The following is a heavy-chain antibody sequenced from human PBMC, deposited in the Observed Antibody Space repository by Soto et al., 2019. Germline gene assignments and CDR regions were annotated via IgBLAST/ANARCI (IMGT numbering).Heavy chain of an antibody. Sequence: PSETLSLTCTVSGGSISSYYWSWIRQPAGKGLEWIGRIYTSGSTNYNPSLKSRVTMSVDTSKNQFSLKLSSVTAADTAVYYCAREGSYSSSPSHDVYYYYGMDVWGQGTTVTVSS. V-gene: IGHV4-4*07. J-gene: IGHJ6*02. CDR3: AREGSYSSSPSHDVYYYYGMDV. CDR2: IYTSGST. CDR1: GGSISSYY. D-gene: IGHD6-6*01.